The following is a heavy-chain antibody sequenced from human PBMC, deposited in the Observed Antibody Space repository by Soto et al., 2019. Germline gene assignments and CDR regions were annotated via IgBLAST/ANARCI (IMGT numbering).Heavy chain of an antibody. V-gene: IGHV3-7*05. J-gene: IGHJ4*02. CDR3: VRGLYTGSPHFFY. CDR2: IEGDGHEK. CDR1: EFTFSTYW. Sequence: GSLRLSCVASEFTFSTYWMTWVRQAPGKGLEWVANIEGDGHEKNYVDSVKGRFTVSRDNAKSSLYLQMNSLRVEDTAVYYCVRGLYTGSPHFFYWGQGTLVTVSS. D-gene: IGHD1-1*01.